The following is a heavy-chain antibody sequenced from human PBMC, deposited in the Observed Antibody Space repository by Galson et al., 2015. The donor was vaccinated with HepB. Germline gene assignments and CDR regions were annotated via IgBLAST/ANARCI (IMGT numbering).Heavy chain of an antibody. V-gene: IGHV3-74*01. Sequence: SLRLSCAASGFTFSSNWMQWVRQAPGKGLEWVSRINSDVSTTSYTDSVKGRLTISRDNAKNTLYLQMNSLRAEDTAVYYCGNWGSSWGQGTLVTVSS. CDR1: GFTFSSNW. CDR2: INSDVSTT. D-gene: IGHD7-27*01. J-gene: IGHJ5*02. CDR3: GNWGSS.